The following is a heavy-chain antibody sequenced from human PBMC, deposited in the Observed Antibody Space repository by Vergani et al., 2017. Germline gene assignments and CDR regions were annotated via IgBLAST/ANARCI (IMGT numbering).Heavy chain of an antibody. D-gene: IGHD4-11*01. CDR2: IYYSGST. CDR3: ARDTRTVTTLGSYWFDP. J-gene: IGHJ5*02. Sequence: QVQLQESGPGLVKPSQTLSLTCTVSGGSISSGGYYWSWIRQHPGKGLEWIGYIYYSGSTYYNPSLKSRVTISVDTSNNQFSLKLSSVTAADTAVYYCARDTRTVTTLGSYWFDPWGQGTLVTVSS. CDR1: GGSISSGGYY. V-gene: IGHV4-31*03.